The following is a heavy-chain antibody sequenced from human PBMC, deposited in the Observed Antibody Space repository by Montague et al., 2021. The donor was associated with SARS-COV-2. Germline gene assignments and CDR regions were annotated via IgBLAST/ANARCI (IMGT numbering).Heavy chain of an antibody. CDR1: GGSMSSYN. V-gene: IGHV4-59*01. CDR3: ARDVRYYYDQ. Sequence: SETLSLTCSVSGGSMSSYNWVWIRQPPGKGLEWIGYVSYRGSTNXXLSLKSRVTISLDTSKNRFPLRVTSVTAADTAVYYCARDVRYYYDQWGQGILVTVSS. CDR2: VSYRGST. J-gene: IGHJ4*02. D-gene: IGHD3-10*01.